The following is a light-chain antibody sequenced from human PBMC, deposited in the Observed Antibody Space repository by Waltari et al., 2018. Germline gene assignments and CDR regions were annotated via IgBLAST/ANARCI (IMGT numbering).Light chain of an antibody. Sequence: QSALTQPRSVSGSPGQSVTISCTGTSSDVGYYNYVSWYQQQPGKAPKVIIYDVNERPSGAPDRFSGSKSGNTASLTISGLQAEDEADYYCCSYAGNYLRVFGGGTKLTVL. CDR1: SSDVGYYNY. J-gene: IGLJ2*01. CDR2: DVN. CDR3: CSYAGNYLRV. V-gene: IGLV2-11*01.